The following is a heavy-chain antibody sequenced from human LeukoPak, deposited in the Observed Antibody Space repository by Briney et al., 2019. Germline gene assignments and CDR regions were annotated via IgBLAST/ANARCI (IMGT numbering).Heavy chain of an antibody. D-gene: IGHD1-26*01. V-gene: IGHV4-59*08. CDR2: IYYSGST. CDR3: ARHLPKWGWDY. CDR1: GGSISSYY. J-gene: IGHJ4*02. Sequence: SESLSLTCTVSGGSISSYYWSWIRQPPGKGLEWIGYIYYSGSTKYNPSLKSRVTISVDTSKNQFSLKLSSVTAADTAVYYCARHLPKWGWDYWGQGTLVTVSS.